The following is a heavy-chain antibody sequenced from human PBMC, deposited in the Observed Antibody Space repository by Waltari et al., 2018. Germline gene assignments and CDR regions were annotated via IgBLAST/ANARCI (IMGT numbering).Heavy chain of an antibody. D-gene: IGHD2-8*01. CDR2: IDGPTTNT. Sequence: EVQLLASGGGLVQPGESLRLSCVASGFNFGSYSMSWVRQAPGKGLEWVSTIDGPTTNTHYADSVEGRFTISRDNSKNTLYLHMNSLRADDTAIYYCATWMVSHFDYWGQGTLVTASP. CDR3: ATWMVSHFDY. CDR1: GFNFGSYS. J-gene: IGHJ4*02. V-gene: IGHV3-23*01.